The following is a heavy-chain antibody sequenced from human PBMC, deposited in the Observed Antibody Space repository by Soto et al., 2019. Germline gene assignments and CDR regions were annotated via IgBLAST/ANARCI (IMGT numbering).Heavy chain of an antibody. D-gene: IGHD2-2*01. V-gene: IGHV4-61*01. CDR2: FFYTGST. CDR3: AREYANSPEAFDF. J-gene: IGHJ4*02. CDR1: GGSVNSDSHN. Sequence: SETLSLTCFVSGGSVNSDSHNWSWIRQPPGKGLEWIGYFFYTGSTNYNPSLKSRVTISLDTSRNQFSLKLSSVTAADTAVFYCAREYANSPEAFDFWGQGALVTVSS.